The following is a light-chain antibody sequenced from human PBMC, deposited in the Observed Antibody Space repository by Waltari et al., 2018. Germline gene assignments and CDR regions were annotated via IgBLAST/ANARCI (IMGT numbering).Light chain of an antibody. CDR2: SAS. CDR3: QQSYKAPYT. Sequence: DIQMTQSPSSLSASVGDRVTITCRASQSISSYLNWYQQKPGKAPKLLIYSASSLQSGVPSRFSGSGSGTDFTLTISSLQLEDLATYYCQQSYKAPYTFGQGTNVEIK. V-gene: IGKV1-39*01. CDR1: QSISSY. J-gene: IGKJ2*01.